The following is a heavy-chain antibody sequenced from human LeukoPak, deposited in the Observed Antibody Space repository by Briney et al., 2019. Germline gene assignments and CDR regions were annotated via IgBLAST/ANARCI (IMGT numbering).Heavy chain of an antibody. V-gene: IGHV4-39*01. CDR1: GDSISTSNYY. J-gene: IGHJ4*02. CDR2: IYYNGIT. CDR3: ARSDYYDYRQIDF. D-gene: IGHD3-22*01. Sequence: SETLSITCTVSGDSISTSNYYWGWIRQSPGKGLEWLGSIYYNGITHYNPSLKRRVTIYVVTSRNQFSLHVFSVTAADTAVFYCARSDYYDYRQIDFWGQGTLVTVSS.